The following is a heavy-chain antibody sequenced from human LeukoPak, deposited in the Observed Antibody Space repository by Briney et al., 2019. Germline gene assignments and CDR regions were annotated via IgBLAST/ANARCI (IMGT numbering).Heavy chain of an antibody. Sequence: ASVKVSCKASGFRFPGYFIHWVRQAPGQGLEWMGWINPDNGGTNYAQKFQGRVTMTRDTSIRTVYMDLSRLRSDDTAVFYCTREARVGNWFDPWGQGTQVTVSS. J-gene: IGHJ5*02. D-gene: IGHD2-2*01. CDR3: TREARVGNWFDP. CDR2: INPDNGGT. V-gene: IGHV1-2*02. CDR1: GFRFPGYF.